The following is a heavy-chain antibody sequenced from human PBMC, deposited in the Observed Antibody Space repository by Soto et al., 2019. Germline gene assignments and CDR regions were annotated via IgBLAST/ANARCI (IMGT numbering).Heavy chain of an antibody. CDR3: ARGLLLRDYYYYYGMDV. Sequence: PGGSLRLSCAASEFTFSSYAMHWVRQAPGKGLEWVAVISYDGSNKYYADSVKGRFTISRDNSKNTLYLQMNSLRAEDKAVYYCARGLLLRDYYYYYGMDVWGQGTTVTVSS. D-gene: IGHD2-21*01. J-gene: IGHJ6*02. V-gene: IGHV3-30-3*01. CDR2: ISYDGSNK. CDR1: EFTFSSYA.